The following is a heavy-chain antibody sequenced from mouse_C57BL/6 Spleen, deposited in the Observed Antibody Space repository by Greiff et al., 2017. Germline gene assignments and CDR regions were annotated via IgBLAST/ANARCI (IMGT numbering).Heavy chain of an antibody. CDR1: GYAFRSYW. CDR2: IYPGDGDT. CDR3: AREDYYGSSYAMDY. J-gene: IGHJ4*01. Sequence: QVQLQQSGAELVKPGASVKISCKASGYAFRSYWMNWVKQRPGKGLEWIGQIYPGDGDTNYNGKFKGKATLTADKSSSTAYMQLSSLTSEDSAVYFCAREDYYGSSYAMDYWGQGTSVTVSS. D-gene: IGHD1-1*01. V-gene: IGHV1-80*01.